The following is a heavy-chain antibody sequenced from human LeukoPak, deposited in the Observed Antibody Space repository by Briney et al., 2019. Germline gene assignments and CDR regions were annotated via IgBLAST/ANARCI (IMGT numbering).Heavy chain of an antibody. D-gene: IGHD1-26*01. J-gene: IGHJ5*01. V-gene: IGHV3-23*01. CDR1: GFDFSSYA. CDR3: AKDPLGGGSSLINWFDS. Sequence: PGGPLRLSCVASGFDFSSYAMTWVRQAPGRGLEWVSTIGAYAARTYYADSVKGRFTTSRENSKSTLSLQMNSLRAEDTALYYCAKDPLGGGSSLINWFDSWGQGVWVTVSS. CDR2: IGAYAART.